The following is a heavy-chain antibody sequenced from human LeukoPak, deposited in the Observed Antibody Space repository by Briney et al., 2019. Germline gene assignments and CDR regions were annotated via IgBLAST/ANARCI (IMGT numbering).Heavy chain of an antibody. CDR3: ARTLAAGHFDY. CDR2: IYYSGST. J-gene: IGHJ4*02. D-gene: IGHD6-13*01. V-gene: IGHV4-59*08. CDR1: GGSISGCY. Sequence: SETLSLTCTVSGGSISGCYWSWIRQPPGKGLEWIAYIYYSGSTNYNPSLRSRGTISVDTSKNQFSLKLSSVTAADTAVYYCARTLAAGHFDYWGQGTLVTVSS.